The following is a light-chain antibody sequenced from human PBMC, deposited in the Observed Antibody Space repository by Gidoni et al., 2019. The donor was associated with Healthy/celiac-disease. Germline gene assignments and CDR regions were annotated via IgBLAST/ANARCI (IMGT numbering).Light chain of an antibody. CDR3: QQYNNLPPYT. V-gene: IGKV3-15*01. CDR1: QSVGGN. J-gene: IGKJ2*01. CDR2: GAS. Sequence: EIVMTQSPATLSVSPGERATLSCRASQSVGGNLSWYQQKPGQAPRLIIDGASTRATGIPARVSGSGSGTEFTLTISSRQSEDFAVYYCQQYNNLPPYTFGQGTKLEIK.